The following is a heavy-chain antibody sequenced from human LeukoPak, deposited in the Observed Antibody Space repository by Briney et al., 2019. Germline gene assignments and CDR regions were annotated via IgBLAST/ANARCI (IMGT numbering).Heavy chain of an antibody. CDR2: MSYSGSS. J-gene: IGHJ4*02. V-gene: IGHV4-59*01. CDR1: GGSISSYF. CDR3: ERHQGYASSWYADY. D-gene: IGHD6-13*01. Sequence: KPSETLSLTCTVSGGSISSYFWSWIRQPPGKGLEWIGYMSYSGSSTYNPSLKSRVTISIDTSKNQFSLKLNSVTAADTAVYYCERHQGYASSWYADYWGQGALVTVSS.